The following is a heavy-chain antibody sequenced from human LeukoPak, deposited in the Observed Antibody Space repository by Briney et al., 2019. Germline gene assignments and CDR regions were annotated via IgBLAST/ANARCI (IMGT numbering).Heavy chain of an antibody. V-gene: IGHV4-39*01. Sequence: SETLSLTCTVSGGSISSSSYYWGWIRQPPGKGLEWIGNIYYTGSTYYNPSLKSRVTIFVDTSKNQFSLKLSSVTAADTAVYYCARQTGSGLFILPGGQGTLVTVSS. D-gene: IGHD3/OR15-3a*01. J-gene: IGHJ4*02. CDR2: IYYTGST. CDR3: ARQTGSGLFILP. CDR1: GGSISSSSYY.